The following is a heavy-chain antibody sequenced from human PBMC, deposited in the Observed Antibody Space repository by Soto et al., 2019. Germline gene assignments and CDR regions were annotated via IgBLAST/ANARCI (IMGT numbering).Heavy chain of an antibody. V-gene: IGHV1-8*01. J-gene: IGHJ6*02. Sequence: ASVKVSCKASGYTFTSYDINWVRQATGQGLEWMGWMNPNSGNTGYAQKFQGRVTMTRNTSISTAYMELSSLRSEDTAVYYCARDYPIRRGYSADYYYYGMDVWGQGTTVTVYS. CDR2: MNPNSGNT. D-gene: IGHD2-2*02. CDR3: ARDYPIRRGYSADYYYYGMDV. CDR1: GYTFTSYD.